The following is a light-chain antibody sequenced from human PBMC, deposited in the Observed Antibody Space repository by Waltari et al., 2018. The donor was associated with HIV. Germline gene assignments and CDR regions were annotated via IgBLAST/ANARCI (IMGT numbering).Light chain of an antibody. J-gene: IGKJ1*01. CDR2: GAS. Sequence: PGDRATLPCRASQCVSSSYLSWYQQRPGQTPRLLIYGASTRSTGIPARFSGSGSGTDFTLTISSLQPEDFAVYYCQQDYSLRWTFGQGTKVEIK. CDR3: QQDYSLRWT. V-gene: IGKV3D-7*01. CDR1: QCVSSSY.